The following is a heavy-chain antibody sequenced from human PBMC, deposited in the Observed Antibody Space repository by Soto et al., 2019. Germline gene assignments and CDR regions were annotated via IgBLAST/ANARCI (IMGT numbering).Heavy chain of an antibody. CDR3: GRDGALGDTAVVDS. CDR1: GFTFSTYG. CDR2: IWYDGSNK. Sequence: QVQLVESGGGVVQPGKSLRLSCAASGFTFSTYGMHWVRQAPGKGLEWVAVIWYDGSNKYHGDSLKGRFTISRDNFHNTLYLQINNLRAEDTAVYYCGRDGALGDTAVVDSWGQGTLVTVSS. V-gene: IGHV3-33*01. D-gene: IGHD5-18*01. J-gene: IGHJ4*02.